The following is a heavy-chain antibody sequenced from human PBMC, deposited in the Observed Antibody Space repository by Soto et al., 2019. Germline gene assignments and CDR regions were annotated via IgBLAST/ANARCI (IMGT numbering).Heavy chain of an antibody. CDR3: ASLQAAAGDNDLTFDY. Sequence: GESLKISCQASGYSFTTYWISWVRQMPGKGLECKGRIDPTDYYTDYGPSFEGHVTMSVDRSIHTAYLEWSSLKASDSAMYYCASLQAAAGDNDLTFDYWGQGTLVTSPQ. J-gene: IGHJ4*02. CDR1: GYSFTTYW. D-gene: IGHD6-13*01. CDR2: IDPTDYYT. V-gene: IGHV5-10-1*01.